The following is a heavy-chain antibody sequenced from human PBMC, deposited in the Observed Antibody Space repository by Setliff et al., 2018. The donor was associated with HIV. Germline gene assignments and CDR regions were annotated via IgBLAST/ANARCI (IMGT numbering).Heavy chain of an antibody. J-gene: IGHJ5*02. CDR2: INGDGDST. V-gene: IGHV3-23*01. CDR3: AKDYTTTFWEYNWFDL. D-gene: IGHD3-3*01. Sequence: GGSLRLSCAASGFTFSNYAVHWVRQAPGRGLEWVSGINGDGDSTYYADSVKGRFTVSRDNSKDTLTLQMNDLRAEDTGLYYCAKDYTTTFWEYNWFDLWGQGTLVTVS. CDR1: GFTFSNYA.